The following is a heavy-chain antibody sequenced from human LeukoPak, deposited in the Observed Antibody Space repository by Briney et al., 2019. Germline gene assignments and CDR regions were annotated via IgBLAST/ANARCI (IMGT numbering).Heavy chain of an antibody. CDR1: GFTFSSYA. Sequence: PGGSLRLSCAASGFTFSSYAMHWVRQAPGKGLEWVSLISYDGSNTYYADSVQGRFTISRDNSKNTLYLQMNSLRAEDTAVYSCAKNLLGSESYSWYFDLWGRGTLVTVSS. V-gene: IGHV3-30-3*02. D-gene: IGHD1-26*01. CDR2: ISYDGSNT. CDR3: AKNLLGSESYSWYFDL. J-gene: IGHJ2*01.